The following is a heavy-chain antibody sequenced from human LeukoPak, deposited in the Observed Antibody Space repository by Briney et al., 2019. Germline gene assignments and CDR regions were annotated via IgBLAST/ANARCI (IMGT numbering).Heavy chain of an antibody. V-gene: IGHV4-38-2*02. J-gene: IGHJ6*03. CDR2: IYYSGRT. D-gene: IGHD5-12*01. Sequence: SETLSLTCTVSGFSISSGYYWGWIRQPPGKGLEWIGNIYYSGRTYYNVSLKSRVTISVDTSKNQFSLKLSSVTAADTAVYYCARLRGVATSYYYYYYMDVWGKGTTVTVSS. CDR3: ARLRGVATSYYYYYYMDV. CDR1: GFSISSGYY.